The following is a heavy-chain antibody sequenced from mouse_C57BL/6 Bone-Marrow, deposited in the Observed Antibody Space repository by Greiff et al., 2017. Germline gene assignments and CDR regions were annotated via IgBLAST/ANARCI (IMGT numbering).Heavy chain of an antibody. Sequence: QVQLQQSGPGLVAPSQSLSITCTVSGFSLTSYAISWVRQPPGKGLEWLGVIWTGGGTNYNSALKSRLSISKDNSKSQVFLKMNSLQTDDTARYYCARNPIYYGNYVFFDYWGQGTTLTVSS. D-gene: IGHD2-1*01. CDR3: ARNPIYYGNYVFFDY. CDR1: GFSLTSYA. J-gene: IGHJ2*01. V-gene: IGHV2-9-1*01. CDR2: IWTGGGT.